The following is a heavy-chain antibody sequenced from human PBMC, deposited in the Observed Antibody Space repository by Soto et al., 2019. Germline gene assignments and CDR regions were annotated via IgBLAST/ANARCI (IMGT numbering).Heavy chain of an antibody. CDR2: IYYSGST. D-gene: IGHD2-8*01. CDR1: GGSISSYY. Sequence: PSETLSLTCTVSGGSISSYYWSWIRQPPGKGLEWIGYIYYSGSTNYNPSLKSRVTISVDTSKNQFSLKLSSVTAADTAVYYCARLRRMYCTNGVCYTSYYYYYMDVWGKGTTVTVSS. V-gene: IGHV4-59*08. J-gene: IGHJ6*03. CDR3: ARLRRMYCTNGVCYTSYYYYYMDV.